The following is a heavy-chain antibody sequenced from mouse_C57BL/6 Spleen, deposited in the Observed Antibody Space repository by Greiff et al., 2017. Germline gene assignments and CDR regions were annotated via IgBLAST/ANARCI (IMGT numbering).Heavy chain of an antibody. CDR3: TSRYAY. CDR2: IDPETGGT. CDR1: GYTFTDYE. Sequence: VKLQESGAELVRPGASVTLSCKASGYTFTDYEMHWVKQTPVHGLEWIGAIDPETGGTAYNQKFKGKAILTADKSSSTAYMELRSLTSEDSAVYYCTSRYAYWGQGTTLTVSS. J-gene: IGHJ2*01. D-gene: IGHD1-1*01. V-gene: IGHV1-15*01.